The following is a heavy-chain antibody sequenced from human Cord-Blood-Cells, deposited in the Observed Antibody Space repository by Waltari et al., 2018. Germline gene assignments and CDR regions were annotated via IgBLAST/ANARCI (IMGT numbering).Heavy chain of an antibody. V-gene: IGHV4-4*07. J-gene: IGHJ6*03. Sequence: QVQLQESGPGLVKPSETLSLTCTVSGGSISSYYWSWIRQPAGKGLEWVGRIYTSGSTNYSPSLKSRVTMSVDTSKNQFSLKLSSVTAADTAVYYCAREDYQLLPNYYYYMDVWGKGTTVTVSS. CDR3: AREDYQLLPNYYYYMDV. CDR1: GGSISSYY. CDR2: IYTSGST. D-gene: IGHD2-2*01.